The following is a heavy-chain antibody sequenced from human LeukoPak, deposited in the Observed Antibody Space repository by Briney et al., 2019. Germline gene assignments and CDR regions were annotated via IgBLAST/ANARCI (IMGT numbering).Heavy chain of an antibody. D-gene: IGHD5-12*01. V-gene: IGHV3-48*01. J-gene: IGHJ4*02. Sequence: GGSLRLSCAASGFTFSSYSMNWVRQAPGKGLEWVSYISSSSSTIYYADSVKGRFTISRDNAKNSLYLQMNSLRAEDTAVYYCARVAPIVATNYYFDYWGQGTLVTVSS. CDR3: ARVAPIVATNYYFDY. CDR2: ISSSSSTI. CDR1: GFTFSSYS.